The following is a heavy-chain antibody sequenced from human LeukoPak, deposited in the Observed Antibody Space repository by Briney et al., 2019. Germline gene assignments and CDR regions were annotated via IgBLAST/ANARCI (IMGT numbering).Heavy chain of an antibody. CDR2: IKSKTDGGTT. Sequence: KSGGSLRLSCAASGFTFSNAWMSWVRQAPGKGLEWVGRIKSKTDGGTTDYAAPVKGRFTISRDNSKNTLYLQMNSLKTEDTAVYYCTTYCSSTSCYAVFDYWGQGTLVTVSS. CDR1: GFTFSNAW. V-gene: IGHV3-15*01. CDR3: TTYCSSTSCYAVFDY. J-gene: IGHJ4*02. D-gene: IGHD2-2*01.